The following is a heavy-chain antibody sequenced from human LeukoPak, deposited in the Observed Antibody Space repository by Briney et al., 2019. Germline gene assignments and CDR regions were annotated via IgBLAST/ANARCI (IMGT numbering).Heavy chain of an antibody. CDR1: GYTFTSYG. V-gene: IGHV1-18*01. J-gene: IGHJ6*02. CDR3: AREWGCSSTSCYTVLYYGMDV. D-gene: IGHD2-2*02. CDR2: ISAYNGNT. Sequence: ASVKVSCKASGYTFTSYGISWVRQAPGQGLEWMVWISAYNGNTNYAQKLQGRVTMTTDTSTSTAYMELRSLRSDDPAVYYCAREWGCSSTSCYTVLYYGMDVWGQGTRSPSP.